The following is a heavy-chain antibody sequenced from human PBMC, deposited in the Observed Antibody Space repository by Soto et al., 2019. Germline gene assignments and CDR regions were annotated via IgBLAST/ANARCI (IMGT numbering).Heavy chain of an antibody. CDR3: AKGPYGDYRANRVHNWFDP. CDR2: ISGSGGST. CDR1: GFTFSSYA. J-gene: IGHJ5*02. Sequence: GGSLRLSCAASGFTFSSYAMSWVRQAPGKGLEWVSAISGSGGSTYYADSVKGRFTISRDNSKNTLYLQMNSLRAEDTAVYYCAKGPYGDYRANRVHNWFDPWGQGTLVTVSS. D-gene: IGHD4-17*01. V-gene: IGHV3-23*01.